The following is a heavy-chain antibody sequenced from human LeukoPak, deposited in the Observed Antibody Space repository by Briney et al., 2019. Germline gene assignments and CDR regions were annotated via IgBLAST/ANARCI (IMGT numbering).Heavy chain of an antibody. J-gene: IGHJ4*02. Sequence: GGSLRLSCAASGFTFSSYGMHWVRQAPGKGLEWVAVIWYDGSNKYYADSVKGRFTISRDNSKNTLYLQMNSLRAEDTAVYYCARDVGLAAAPAGVDYWGQGTLVTVSS. D-gene: IGHD6-13*01. CDR1: GFTFSSYG. CDR3: ARDVGLAAAPAGVDY. V-gene: IGHV3-33*01. CDR2: IWYDGSNK.